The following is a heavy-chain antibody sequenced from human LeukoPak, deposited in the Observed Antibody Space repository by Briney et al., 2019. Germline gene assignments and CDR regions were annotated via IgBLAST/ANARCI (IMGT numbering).Heavy chain of an antibody. CDR1: GFAFSPYW. J-gene: IGHJ4*02. V-gene: IGHV3-7*01. CDR3: ARSLWPEDY. D-gene: IGHD2-21*01. CDR2: INQDGNSQ. Sequence: GRSLRLSCEASGFAFSPYWASWVRQAPGKGLEWVANINQDGNSQNYVDSVRGRFTISKDNAKNSVYLQMNSLRAEDTAVYYCARSLWPEDYWGQGILVTVSS.